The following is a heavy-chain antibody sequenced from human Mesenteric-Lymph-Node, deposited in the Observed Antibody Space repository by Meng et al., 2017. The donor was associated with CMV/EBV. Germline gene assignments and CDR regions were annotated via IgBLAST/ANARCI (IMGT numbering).Heavy chain of an antibody. CDR1: GYTFTSYW. J-gene: IGHJ6*02. D-gene: IGHD1-26*01. CDR2: IYPGDSDT. V-gene: IGHV5-51*01. CDR3: ARHFSGSHSGTDV. Sequence: KVSCKGSGYTFTSYWIGWVRQMPGKGLEWMGIIYPGDSDTRYSPSFEGRVTISADKSIKTAYLQWSSLKASDTAMYYCARHFSGSHSGTDVWGQGTTVTVSS.